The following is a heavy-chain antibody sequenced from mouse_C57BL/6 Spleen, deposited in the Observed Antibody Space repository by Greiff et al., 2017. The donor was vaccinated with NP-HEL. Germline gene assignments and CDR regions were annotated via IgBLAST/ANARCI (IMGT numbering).Heavy chain of an antibody. CDR3: ARLGSNHYYAMDY. D-gene: IGHD1-1*01. CDR2: IYPGSGNT. J-gene: IGHJ4*01. Sequence: QVQLKESGPELVKPGASVKLSCKASGYSFTSYYIHWVKQRPGQGLEWIGWIYPGSGNTKYNEKFKGKATLTADTSSSTAYMQLSSLTSEDSAVYYCARLGSNHYYAMDYWGQGTSVTVSS. V-gene: IGHV1-66*01. CDR1: GYSFTSYY.